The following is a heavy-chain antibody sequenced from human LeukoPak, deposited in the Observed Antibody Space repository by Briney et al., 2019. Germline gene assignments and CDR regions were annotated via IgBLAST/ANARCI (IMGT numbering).Heavy chain of an antibody. Sequence: GGSLRLSCAASGFTFSSYAMSWVRQAPGKGLEWVSAISGSGGSTYYADSVKGRFTISRDNSKNTLYLQMNSLRAEDTAVYYCARVPDDFWSGYGYYYYYMDVWGKGTTVTVSS. D-gene: IGHD3-3*01. CDR3: ARVPDDFWSGYGYYYYYMDV. CDR1: GFTFSSYA. V-gene: IGHV3-23*01. CDR2: ISGSGGST. J-gene: IGHJ6*03.